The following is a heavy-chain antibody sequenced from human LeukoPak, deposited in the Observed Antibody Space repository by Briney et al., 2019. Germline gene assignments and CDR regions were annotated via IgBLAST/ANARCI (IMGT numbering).Heavy chain of an antibody. J-gene: IGHJ4*02. CDR3: AKDGGPHYYDSSGIIDY. D-gene: IGHD3-22*01. CDR1: GFTFDDYA. Sequence: GGSLRLSCAASGFTFDDYAMHWVRQAPGEGLEWVSLISGDGGSTYYADSVKGRFTISRENSKNSLYMQMNSLRTADTALYYCAKDGGPHYYDSSGIIDYWGQGTLVTVSS. CDR2: ISGDGGST. V-gene: IGHV3-43*02.